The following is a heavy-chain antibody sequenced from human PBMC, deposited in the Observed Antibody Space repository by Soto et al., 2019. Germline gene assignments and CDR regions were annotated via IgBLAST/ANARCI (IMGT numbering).Heavy chain of an antibody. Sequence: QVQLVQSGAEVKKPGSSVKVSCKASGGTFSSYAISWVRQAPGQGLEWMGGIIPIFGTANYAQKFQGRVTITADESTSTAYMELSSLRSEDTTVYYCARDKMEHQRRWYYFDCWGQGTLVTVSS. J-gene: IGHJ4*02. D-gene: IGHD2-15*01. CDR3: ARDKMEHQRRWYYFDC. V-gene: IGHV1-69*01. CDR1: GGTFSSYA. CDR2: IIPIFGTA.